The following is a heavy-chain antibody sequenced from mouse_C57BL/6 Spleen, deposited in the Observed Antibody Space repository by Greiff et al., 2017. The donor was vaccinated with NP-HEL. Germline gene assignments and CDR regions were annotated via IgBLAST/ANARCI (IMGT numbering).Heavy chain of an antibody. D-gene: IGHD6-1*01. Sequence: VQLKQSGPVLVKPGASVKMSCKASGYTFTDYYMNWVKQSHGKSLEWIGVINPYNGGTSYNQKFKGKATLTVDKSSSTAYMELNSLTSEDSAVYYCARSANLYAMDYWGQGTSVTVSS. V-gene: IGHV1-19*01. CDR3: ARSANLYAMDY. CDR1: GYTFTDYY. J-gene: IGHJ4*01. CDR2: INPYNGGT.